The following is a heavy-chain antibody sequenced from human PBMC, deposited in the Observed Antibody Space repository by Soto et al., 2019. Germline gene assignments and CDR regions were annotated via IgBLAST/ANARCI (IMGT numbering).Heavy chain of an antibody. D-gene: IGHD2-2*01. Sequence: QVQLVQSGAEVKKPASSVKVSCKASGGMFHSSAINWVRQAPGQGLEWMGGIIPMYGSAKYAQRFQGRVTITADTSATTAYMEVSSLTSEDTAVYFCTFAPNWTYQFTRYWGQETLVTVSS. J-gene: IGHJ4*02. CDR3: TFAPNWTYQFTRY. CDR2: IIPMYGSA. V-gene: IGHV1-69*06. CDR1: GGMFHSSA.